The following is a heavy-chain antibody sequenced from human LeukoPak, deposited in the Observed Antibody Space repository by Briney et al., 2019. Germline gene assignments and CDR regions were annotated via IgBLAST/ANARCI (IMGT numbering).Heavy chain of an antibody. CDR1: GFIFSSYA. J-gene: IGHJ4*02. V-gene: IGHV3-23*01. CDR2: ISGSGGST. D-gene: IGHD3-10*01. CDR3: AKELLWFGEPHGAPFDY. Sequence: GGSLRLSCAASGFIFSSYAMSWVRQAPGKGLEWVSAISGSGGSTYYADSVKGRFTISRDNSKNTLYLQMNSLRAEDTAVYYCAKELLWFGEPHGAPFDYWGQGTLVTVSS.